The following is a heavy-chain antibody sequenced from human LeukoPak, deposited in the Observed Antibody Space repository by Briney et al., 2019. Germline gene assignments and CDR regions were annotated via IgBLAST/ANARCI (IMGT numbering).Heavy chain of an antibody. CDR2: INHSGST. CDR1: GGSFSGYY. D-gene: IGHD2-2*01. CDR3: ARGSNPSYYYYYYMDV. J-gene: IGHJ6*03. Sequence: SETLSLTCAVYGGSFSGYYWSWIRQPPGKGLEWIGEINHSGSTNYNPSLKSRVTISVDTSKNQFSLKLSSVTAADTAVYYCARGSNPSYYYYYYMDVWGKGTTVTVSS. V-gene: IGHV4-34*01.